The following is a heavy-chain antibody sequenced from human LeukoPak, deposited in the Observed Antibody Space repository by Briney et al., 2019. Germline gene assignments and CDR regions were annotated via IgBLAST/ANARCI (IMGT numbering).Heavy chain of an antibody. J-gene: IGHJ4*02. CDR2: FYYSGNT. D-gene: IGHD7-27*01. CDR3: ARHPNWEFDY. V-gene: IGHV4-59*08. Sequence: PSETLSLTCTVSGGSIRSDYWSWIRQPAGKGLEWIGYFYYSGNTYYNPSLKSRVTISVDGSKNQFSLKLSSVTAADTAVYYCARHPNWEFDYWGQGTLVTVSS. CDR1: GGSIRSDY.